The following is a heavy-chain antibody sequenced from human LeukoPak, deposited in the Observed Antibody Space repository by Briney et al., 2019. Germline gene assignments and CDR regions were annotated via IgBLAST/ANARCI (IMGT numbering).Heavy chain of an antibody. V-gene: IGHV3-53*01. D-gene: IGHD1-26*01. CDR3: ARDFANSGSYNAVDY. J-gene: IGHJ4*02. CDR2: IYSGDST. CDR1: GFIVSSNY. Sequence: GGSLRLSCAASGFIVSSNYMSWVRQAPGRGLEWVSVIYSGDSTYYADSVKGRFTISRDNAKNSLYLQMNSLRDEDTAVYYCARDFANSGSYNAVDYWGQGTLVTVSS.